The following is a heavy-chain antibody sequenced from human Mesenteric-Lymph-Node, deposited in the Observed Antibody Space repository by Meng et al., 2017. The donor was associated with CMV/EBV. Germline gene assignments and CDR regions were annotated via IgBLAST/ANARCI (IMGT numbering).Heavy chain of an antibody. CDR3: ARLIDSGRYGFWFDP. D-gene: IGHD1-26*01. J-gene: IGHJ5*02. CDR1: GFTFSSYS. V-gene: IGHV3-21*01. CDR2: ISSSSSYI. Sequence: GGSLRLSCAASGFTFSSYSMNWVRQAPGKGLEWVSSISSSSSYIYYADSVKGRFTISRDNAKNSLYLQMNSLRAEDTAVYYCARLIDSGRYGFWFDPWGQGTLVTVSS.